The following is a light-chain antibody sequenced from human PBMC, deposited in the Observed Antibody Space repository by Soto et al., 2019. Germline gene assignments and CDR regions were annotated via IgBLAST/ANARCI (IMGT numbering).Light chain of an antibody. CDR2: GAS. V-gene: IGKV3-15*01. J-gene: IGKJ2*01. Sequence: EIVMTQSPATLSVSPGERATLSCRASQTVSSNLAWYQQKPGQAPRLLIHGASTRATGVPARFSGSGSGTECPLTITSLQSEDFAVYYCQQYHNWPPQYTFGQGTKLQIK. CDR3: QQYHNWPPQYT. CDR1: QTVSSN.